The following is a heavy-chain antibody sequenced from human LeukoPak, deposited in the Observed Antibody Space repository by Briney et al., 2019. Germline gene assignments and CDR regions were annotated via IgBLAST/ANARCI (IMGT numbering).Heavy chain of an antibody. V-gene: IGHV4-38-2*02. CDR1: GYSISSGYY. D-gene: IGHD1/OR15-1a*01. CDR2: IYHSGST. CDR3: ARVGNTRYYYYGMDV. J-gene: IGHJ6*02. Sequence: SETLSLTCTVSGYSISSGYYWGWIRQPPGKGLEWIGSIYHSGSTNYNPSLKSRVTISVDTSKNQFSLKLSSVTAADTAVYYCARVGNTRYYYYGMDVWGQGTTVTVSS.